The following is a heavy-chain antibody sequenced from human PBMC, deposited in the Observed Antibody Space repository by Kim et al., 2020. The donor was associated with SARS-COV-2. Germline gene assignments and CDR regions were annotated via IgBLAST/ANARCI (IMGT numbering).Heavy chain of an antibody. CDR3: ARHRPYASGSYWFDY. V-gene: IGHV5-51*01. J-gene: IGHJ4*02. D-gene: IGHD3-10*01. Sequence: GESLKISCKGSGYLFSSNWIGWVRQVPGKGLEWMGIIFPSDSDIRYSPSFQGQITISADKSINTAYLHWSSLKASYSAMYFCARHRPYASGSYWFDYWGQGTLVTVSS. CDR2: IFPSDSDI. CDR1: GYLFSSNW.